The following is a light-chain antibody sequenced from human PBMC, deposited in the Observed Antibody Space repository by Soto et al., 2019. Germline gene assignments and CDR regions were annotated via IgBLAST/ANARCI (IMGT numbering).Light chain of an antibody. CDR3: LQHNTYPWT. CDR2: AAS. V-gene: IGKV1-17*01. J-gene: IGKJ1*01. CDR1: QGIRSD. Sequence: DYQMTVALAARPTTIKDRVTITCRASQGIRSDLGWYQQKPGKAPKRLIYAASSLQSGVPSRFSGSGSGTQFTLTISSLQPEDLATYYCLQHNTYPWTFGQGTKVDIK.